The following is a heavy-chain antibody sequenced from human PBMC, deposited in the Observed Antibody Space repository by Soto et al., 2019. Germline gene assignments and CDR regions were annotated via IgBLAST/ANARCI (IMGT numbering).Heavy chain of an antibody. D-gene: IGHD3-16*01. CDR3: ARDSGGGTVDY. Sequence: QLQLQESGPGLVKPSETLSLTCTVSGGSISSSSYYWGWIRQPPGKGLEWIGYIYYSGSTNYNPSLKSRVTISVDTSKNQFSLKLSSVTAADTAVYYCARDSGGGTVDYWGQGTLVTVSS. CDR2: IYYSGST. J-gene: IGHJ4*02. V-gene: IGHV4-61*05. CDR1: GGSISSSSYY.